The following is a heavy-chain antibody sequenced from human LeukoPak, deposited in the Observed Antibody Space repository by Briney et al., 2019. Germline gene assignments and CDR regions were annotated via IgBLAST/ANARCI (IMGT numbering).Heavy chain of an antibody. D-gene: IGHD6-19*01. J-gene: IGHJ4*02. CDR1: GFTFSSYS. CDR2: ISGSGGST. V-gene: IGHV3-23*01. CDR3: AKRGVQQWLVDWYFDY. Sequence: GGSLRLSCAASGFTFSSYSMNWVRQAPGKGLEWVSGISGSGGSTYYAESVKGRFTISRDDSKNTLYLQMNSLRAEDTAVYYCAKRGVQQWLVDWYFDYWGQGTLVTVSS.